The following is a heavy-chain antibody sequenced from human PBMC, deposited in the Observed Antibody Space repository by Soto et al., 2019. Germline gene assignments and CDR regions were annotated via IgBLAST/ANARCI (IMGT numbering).Heavy chain of an antibody. CDR2: ISSNGGST. Sequence: EVQLVESGGGLVQPGGSLRLSCAASGFTFSSYAMHWVRQAPGKGLEYVSAISSNGGSTYYANSVKGRFTISRDNSKNTLYLLMGSLRAEDMAVYYCARVGSSSVWGQGTLVTVSS. J-gene: IGHJ4*02. CDR3: ARVGSSSV. CDR1: GFTFSSYA. V-gene: IGHV3-64*01. D-gene: IGHD6-6*01.